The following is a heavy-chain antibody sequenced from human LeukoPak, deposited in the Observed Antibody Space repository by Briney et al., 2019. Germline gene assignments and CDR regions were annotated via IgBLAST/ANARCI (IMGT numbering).Heavy chain of an antibody. V-gene: IGHV4-4*07. J-gene: IGHJ5*02. CDR3: ARDYYDSSGYRNWFDP. D-gene: IGHD3-22*01. Sequence: PSETLSLTCTVSGGSISSYYWSGLLQPAGKGLEWIGRIYTSGSTNYNPSLKSRVTMSVDTSKNQFSLKLSSVTAADTAVYYCARDYYDSSGYRNWFDPWGQGTLVTVSS. CDR2: IYTSGST. CDR1: GGSISSYY.